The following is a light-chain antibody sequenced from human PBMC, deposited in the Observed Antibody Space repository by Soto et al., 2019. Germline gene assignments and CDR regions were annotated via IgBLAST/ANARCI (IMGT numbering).Light chain of an antibody. V-gene: IGKV3-11*01. J-gene: IGKJ5*01. Sequence: EIVLTQSPATLSLSPGERATLSCRASQSVTTYLSWYQQKPGQAPRLLIYHTSNRAAGIPARFSGSGSGTDFTLTISSLEPEDFAVYYCQQRTNRPPITFGQGHDWRL. CDR2: HTS. CDR3: QQRTNRPPIT. CDR1: QSVTTY.